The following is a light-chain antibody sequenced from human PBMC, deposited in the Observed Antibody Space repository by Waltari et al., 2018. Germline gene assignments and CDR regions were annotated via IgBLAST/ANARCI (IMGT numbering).Light chain of an antibody. CDR1: QGISSY. J-gene: IGKJ1*01. Sequence: AIRMTQSPSSLAASTGDRVNITCRASQGISSYLAWYQQKPGKAPNLLMYATSTMQSGVPSRFSGSGSGTDFTLTISCLQSEDFATYYCQQYYTYPRTFGQGTKVET. CDR2: ATS. V-gene: IGKV1-8*01. CDR3: QQYYTYPRT.